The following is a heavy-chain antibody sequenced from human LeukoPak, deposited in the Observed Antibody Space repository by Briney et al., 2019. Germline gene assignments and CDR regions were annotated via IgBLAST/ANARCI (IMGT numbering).Heavy chain of an antibody. V-gene: IGHV3-23*01. CDR3: AKAGNYDFWSGGGYGMDV. CDR1: GFTFSSYA. D-gene: IGHD3-3*01. CDR2: ISASGGST. Sequence: GGSLRLSCAASGFTFSSYAMSWVRQAPGKGLEWVSAISASGGSTYYADSVKGRFTISRDNSKNTLYLQMNSLRAEDTAVYYCAKAGNYDFWSGGGYGMDVWGQGTTVTVSS. J-gene: IGHJ6*02.